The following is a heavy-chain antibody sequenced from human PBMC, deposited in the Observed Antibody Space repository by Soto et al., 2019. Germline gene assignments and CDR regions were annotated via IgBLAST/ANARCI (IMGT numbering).Heavy chain of an antibody. Sequence: PGGSLRLSCAASGFTFSSYGMHWVRQAPGKGLEWVAVISYAGSNKYYADSVKGRFTISRDNSKNTLYLQMNSLRAEDTAVYYCAKDQGRGGYSYGYFSPYFDYWGQGTLVTVSS. V-gene: IGHV3-30*18. D-gene: IGHD5-18*01. CDR3: AKDQGRGGYSYGYFSPYFDY. CDR1: GFTFSSYG. J-gene: IGHJ4*02. CDR2: ISYAGSNK.